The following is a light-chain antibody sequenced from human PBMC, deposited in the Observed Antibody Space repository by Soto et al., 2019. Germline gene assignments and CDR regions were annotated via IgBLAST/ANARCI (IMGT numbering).Light chain of an antibody. J-gene: IGLJ1*01. CDR1: SSNIGNNY. CDR2: TNN. Sequence: QSVLTQPPSVSAAPGQKVTISCSGSSSNIGNNYVSWYQQLPGTAPKLLIFTNNKRPSGIPDRFSGSKSGTSATLGITGLQTGDEADYYCGTWDPSLSTYVFGTGTKVTVL. V-gene: IGLV1-51*02. CDR3: GTWDPSLSTYV.